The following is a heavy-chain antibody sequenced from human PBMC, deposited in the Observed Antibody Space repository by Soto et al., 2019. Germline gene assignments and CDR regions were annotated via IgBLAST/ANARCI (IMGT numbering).Heavy chain of an antibody. D-gene: IGHD5-12*01. J-gene: IGHJ5*02. CDR1: GGSISSYY. CDR2: IYYSGST. CDR3: VRHGYSGYDWEHNWFDP. V-gene: IGHV4-59*08. Sequence: TSETLSLTCTVSGGSISSYYWSWIRQPPGKGLEWIGYIYYSGSTNYNPSLKSRVTISVDTSKNQFSLKLSSVTAADTAVYYCVRHGYSGYDWEHNWFDPWGQGTLVTVSS.